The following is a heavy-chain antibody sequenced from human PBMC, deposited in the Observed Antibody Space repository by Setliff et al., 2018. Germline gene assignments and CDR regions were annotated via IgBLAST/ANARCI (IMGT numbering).Heavy chain of an antibody. D-gene: IGHD1-1*01. CDR1: GYSFTMYG. J-gene: IGHJ3*02. CDR2: ISAFSRHI. V-gene: IGHV1-18*01. Sequence: ASVKVSCKASGYSFTMYGVNWVRQAPGQGIEWMGWISAFSRHIEYSQKLTGRVAVTTDASTSTAYLDLWSLTSNDTAVYYCLRDRPDINSPENAFDIWGQGTTVTVSS. CDR3: LRDRPDINSPENAFDI.